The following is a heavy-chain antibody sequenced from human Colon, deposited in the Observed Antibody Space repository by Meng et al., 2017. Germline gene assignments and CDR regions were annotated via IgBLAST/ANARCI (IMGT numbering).Heavy chain of an antibody. CDR3: ARDHMGSLDY. D-gene: IGHD1-26*01. CDR2: AST. CDR1: GGSVSSAGYQ. Sequence: QVPLKESGPGLVRPSETISLICSVSGGSVSSAGYQWSWIRQPPGKGLEWIGYASTNYNPSLKSRVTISVDTSKNQFSLRLTSVTAADTAVYYCARDHMGSLDYWGQGILVTVSS. V-gene: IGHV4-61*08. J-gene: IGHJ4*02.